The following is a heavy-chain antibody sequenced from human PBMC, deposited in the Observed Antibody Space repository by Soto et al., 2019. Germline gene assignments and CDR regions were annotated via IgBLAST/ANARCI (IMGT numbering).Heavy chain of an antibody. Sequence: GESLRLSCAASGFTFSSYAMSWVRQAPGKGLEWVSAISGSGGSTYYADSVKGRFTISRDNSKNTLYLQMSSLRAEDTAVYYCAKDGYCTSTSCSTNWFDPWGQGTLVTVSS. V-gene: IGHV3-23*01. J-gene: IGHJ5*02. D-gene: IGHD2-2*03. CDR3: AKDGYCTSTSCSTNWFDP. CDR1: GFTFSSYA. CDR2: ISGSGGST.